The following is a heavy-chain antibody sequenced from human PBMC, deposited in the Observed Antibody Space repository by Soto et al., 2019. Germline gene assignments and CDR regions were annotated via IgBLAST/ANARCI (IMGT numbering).Heavy chain of an antibody. CDR1: GATFSGYA. CDR3: ARGGYSSTWSNLLDRSGLDV. Sequence: QVQLVQSGAEVKKPGSSVKVSCKASGATFSGYAINWVRQAPGQGLEWLGRIVPIFRTTNYAQKFQGRVTITADTSTNTVYMELSGLRSGDTAVYYCARGGYSSTWSNLLDRSGLDVWGQGTTVTVSS. J-gene: IGHJ6*02. CDR2: IVPIFRTT. V-gene: IGHV1-69*06. D-gene: IGHD6-13*01.